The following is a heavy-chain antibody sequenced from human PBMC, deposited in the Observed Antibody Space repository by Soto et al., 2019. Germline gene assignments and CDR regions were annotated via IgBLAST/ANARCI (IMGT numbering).Heavy chain of an antibody. CDR3: AKDQSVGASVIDY. CDR2: VSGSGSST. D-gene: IGHD1-26*01. V-gene: IGHV3-23*01. CDR1: GFTFRTYA. J-gene: IGHJ4*02. Sequence: GGSLRLSCAASGFTFRTYAMNWVRQAPGKGLEWVSVVSGSGSSTYYADSVKGRFTVSRDNSKNMLYLQMNSLRADDTAVYYCAKDQSVGASVIDYWGQGTLVTVSS.